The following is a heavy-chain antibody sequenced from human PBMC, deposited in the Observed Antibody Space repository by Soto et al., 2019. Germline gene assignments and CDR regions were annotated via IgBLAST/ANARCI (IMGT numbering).Heavy chain of an antibody. Sequence: PSETLSLTCIVSGESISSSSYYWGWIRQPPGKGLEWIGSIYSSGTTNYNPSLKSRVTMSVDTSKNQFPLNLNFVAAADTAVYYCARGYCSGGSCYYDGFDIWGQGTMVTVSS. CDR3: ARGYCSGGSCYYDGFDI. J-gene: IGHJ3*02. D-gene: IGHD2-15*01. CDR1: GESISSSSYY. V-gene: IGHV4-39*06. CDR2: IYSSGTT.